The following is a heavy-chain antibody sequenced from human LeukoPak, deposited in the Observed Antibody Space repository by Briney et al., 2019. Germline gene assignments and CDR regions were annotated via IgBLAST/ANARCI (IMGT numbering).Heavy chain of an antibody. CDR1: GYTFTGYY. D-gene: IGHD3-22*01. J-gene: IGHJ4*02. V-gene: IGHV1-2*02. Sequence: ASVKVSCKASGYTFTGYYVHWVRQAPGQGLEWMGWINPNSGGTNYAQKFQGRVTMTRDTSISTAYMELSRLRSDDTAVYYCARDQGLLPLDFDYWGQGTLVTVSS. CDR3: ARDQGLLPLDFDY. CDR2: INPNSGGT.